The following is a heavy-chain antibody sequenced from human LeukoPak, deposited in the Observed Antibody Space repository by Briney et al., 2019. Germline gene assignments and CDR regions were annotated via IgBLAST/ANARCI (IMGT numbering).Heavy chain of an antibody. J-gene: IGHJ3*02. Sequence: ASVKVSCKASGYTFTSYYMHWVRQAPGQGLEWMGIINPSGGSTSYAQKFQGRVTMTRDMSTSTVYMELNSLRSEDTAVYYCARIRDGYNDAYDIWGQGTMVTVPS. CDR3: ARIRDGYNDAYDI. CDR1: GYTFTSYY. D-gene: IGHD5-24*01. CDR2: INPSGGST. V-gene: IGHV1-46*01.